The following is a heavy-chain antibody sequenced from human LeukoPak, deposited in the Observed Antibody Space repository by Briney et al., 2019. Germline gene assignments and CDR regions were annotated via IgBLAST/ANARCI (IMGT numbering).Heavy chain of an antibody. CDR3: ANLGSAGCRRITSCSAYMDV. D-gene: IGHD2-2*01. Sequence: GRSLRLSCAASGFTFDDYAMHWVGQAPGKGLEWVSGISWNSGSIGYADSVKGRFTISRDNAKNSLYLQMNSLRDEDTALYYCANLGSAGCRRITSCSAYMDVWGKGATVTVSS. CDR2: ISWNSGSI. CDR1: GFTFDDYA. V-gene: IGHV3-9*01. J-gene: IGHJ6*03.